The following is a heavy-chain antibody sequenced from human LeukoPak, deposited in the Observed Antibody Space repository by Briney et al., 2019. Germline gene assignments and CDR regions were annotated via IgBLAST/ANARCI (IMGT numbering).Heavy chain of an antibody. V-gene: IGHV3-64D*09. D-gene: IGHD4-17*01. CDR3: VKDMGNDYGDFDAFDI. CDR1: GFTFSRNA. CDR2: ISSNGGST. J-gene: IGHJ3*02. Sequence: PGGSLRLSCSASGFTFSRNAMHWVRQAPGKGLEYVSGISSNGGSTYYAGSVKGRFTISRDSSKNTLYLQMSSLRPEDTAVFYCVKDMGNDYGDFDAFDIWGQGTMVTVSS.